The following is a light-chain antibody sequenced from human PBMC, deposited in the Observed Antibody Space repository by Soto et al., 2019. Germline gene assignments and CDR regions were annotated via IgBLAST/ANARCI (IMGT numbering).Light chain of an antibody. V-gene: IGLV2-14*01. J-gene: IGLJ2*01. Sequence: QSALTQPASVSGSLGQSITISCTGTSSDVGAYNYVSWYQQHPDKAPKLLIFEVTNRPSGVSGRFSGSKSGITASLSISGLQPEDEDDYYCTSSSSSSPVLFGGGTKLTVL. CDR2: EVT. CDR1: SSDVGAYNY. CDR3: TSSSSSSPVL.